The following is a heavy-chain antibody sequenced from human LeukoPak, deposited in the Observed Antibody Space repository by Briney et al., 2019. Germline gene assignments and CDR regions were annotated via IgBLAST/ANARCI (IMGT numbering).Heavy chain of an antibody. D-gene: IGHD6-19*01. CDR3: ARESSEAVVFDY. CDR2: ISGSGGST. V-gene: IGHV3-23*01. J-gene: IGHJ4*02. Sequence: PGGSLRLSCVVSGFTFSSYAMSWVRQAPGKGLEWVSAISGSGGSTYYADSVKGRFTISRDNSKNTLYLQMNSLRAEDTAVYYCARESSEAVVFDYWGQETLVTVSS. CDR1: GFTFSSYA.